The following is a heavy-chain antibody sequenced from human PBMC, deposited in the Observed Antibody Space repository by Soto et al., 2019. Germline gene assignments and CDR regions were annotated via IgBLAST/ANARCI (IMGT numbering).Heavy chain of an antibody. J-gene: IGHJ6*02. Sequence: NPSETLSLTCTVSGGAITSSYWSWIRRPPGKRLEWIAYIYDTGISGYTPSTSYNPSLKSRVTMSVDTSKSQFSLKLTSVTAAGTAVYYCARGEDAFFYYGLDVWGQGITVTVSS. CDR1: GGAITSSY. CDR2: IYDTGISGYTPST. V-gene: IGHV4-59*01. CDR3: ARGEDAFFYYGLDV.